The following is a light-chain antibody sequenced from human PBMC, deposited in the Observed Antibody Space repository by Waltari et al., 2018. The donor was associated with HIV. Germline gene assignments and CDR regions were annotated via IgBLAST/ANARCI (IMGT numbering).Light chain of an antibody. CDR2: DDD. V-gene: IGLV3-21*01. J-gene: IGLJ2*01. Sequence: SYVLTQSPSVSVAPGQTAIITCGGNNIGSKRVHWYQQRPGQAPVLIIFDDDYRPSGIPERFSGSNSGDTATLSISRVEAGDEADYFCQVWDIITDEVIFGGGTKMTVL. CDR1: NIGSKR. CDR3: QVWDIITDEVI.